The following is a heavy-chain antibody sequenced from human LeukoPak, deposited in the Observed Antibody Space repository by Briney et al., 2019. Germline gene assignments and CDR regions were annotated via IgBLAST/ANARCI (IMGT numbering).Heavy chain of an antibody. D-gene: IGHD5-12*01. Sequence: GAPVKVSCKASGGTFSSYAISWVRQAPGQGLEWMGRIIPIFGTANYALKFQGRVTITADESTSTAYMELSSLRSEDTAVYYCAREVVATTHYYGMDVWGQGTTVTVSS. CDR2: IIPIFGTA. CDR3: AREVVATTHYYGMDV. CDR1: GGTFSSYA. V-gene: IGHV1-69*13. J-gene: IGHJ6*02.